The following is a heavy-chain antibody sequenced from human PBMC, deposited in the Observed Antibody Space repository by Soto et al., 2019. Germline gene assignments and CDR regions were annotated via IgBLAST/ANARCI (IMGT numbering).Heavy chain of an antibody. V-gene: IGHV1-18*01. J-gene: IGHJ5*02. Sequence: ASVKVSCKASGYTLTNYGIIWVRQAPGQGLEWMGWINTYNGNTNHAQKLQGRVTMTTDTSTSTAYMELRSLRSDDTAVYYCARGVGSGTYYNQYNWFDPWGQGTLVTVSS. CDR2: INTYNGNT. D-gene: IGHD3-10*01. CDR3: ARGVGSGTYYNQYNWFDP. CDR1: GYTLTNYG.